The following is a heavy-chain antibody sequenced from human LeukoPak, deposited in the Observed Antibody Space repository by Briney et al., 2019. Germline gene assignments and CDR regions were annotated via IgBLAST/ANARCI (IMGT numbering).Heavy chain of an antibody. V-gene: IGHV3-23*01. J-gene: IGHJ4*02. CDR3: ATNYYDSSGYFPDLDY. D-gene: IGHD3-22*01. CDR1: GFTFSSYA. CDR2: ISGSGRDT. Sequence: PGGSLRLSCAASGFTFSSYAMNWVRQAPVKGLEWVSGISGSGRDTHYADSVKGRFTISRDNSKNTLYLQMNSLRADDTAVYYCATNYYDSSGYFPDLDYWGQGALVSVSS.